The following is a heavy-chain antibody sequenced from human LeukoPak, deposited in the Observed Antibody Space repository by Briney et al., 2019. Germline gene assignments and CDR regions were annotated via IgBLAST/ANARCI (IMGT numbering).Heavy chain of an antibody. D-gene: IGHD3-9*01. J-gene: IGHJ2*01. V-gene: IGHV4-59*12. CDR1: GGSISSYY. Sequence: SETLSLTCTVSGGSISSYYWSWIRQPPGKGLEWIGYIYHSGSTYYNPSLKSRVTISVDRSKNQFSLKLSSVTAADTAVYYCARGQLRYFDWANWYFDLWGRGTLVTVSS. CDR3: ARGQLRYFDWANWYFDL. CDR2: IYHSGST.